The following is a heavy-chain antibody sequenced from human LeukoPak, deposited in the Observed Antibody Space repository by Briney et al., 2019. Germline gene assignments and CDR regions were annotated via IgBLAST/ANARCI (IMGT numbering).Heavy chain of an antibody. J-gene: IGHJ4*02. CDR1: GFTFSDFY. CDR2: ISNRGSTI. V-gene: IGHV3-11*01. CDR3: ARSADRSGYFREITLYYFDY. Sequence: GESLRLSCAASGFTFSDFYMTWIRQAPGKGLGWVSYISNRGSTIHYADSVRGRFTISRDNAKKSLYLQMNSLRAEDTAVYYCARSADRSGYFREITLYYFDYWGQGTLVTVSS. D-gene: IGHD3-22*01.